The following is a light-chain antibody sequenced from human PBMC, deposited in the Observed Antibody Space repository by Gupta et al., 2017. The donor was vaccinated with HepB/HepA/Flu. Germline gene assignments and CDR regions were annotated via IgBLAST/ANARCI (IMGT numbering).Light chain of an antibody. CDR3: SSYASYYTYV. V-gene: IGLV2-11*01. J-gene: IGLJ1*01. CDR2: NVS. Sequence: QSALTQPRSVSGSPGQSVTISCTGTSSDVGDYDYVSWYQQRPGKAPKLIIYNVSQRPSGGPDRFSASKSGTTASLTISGLQAEDEADYYSSSYASYYTYVFGTGTKVTVL. CDR1: SSDVGDYDY.